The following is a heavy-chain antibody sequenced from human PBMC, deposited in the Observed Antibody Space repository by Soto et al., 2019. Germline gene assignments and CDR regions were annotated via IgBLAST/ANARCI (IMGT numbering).Heavy chain of an antibody. Sequence: QVQLVQSGAEVKKPGSSVKVSCKASGGSLSNYGISWVRQAPGQGLEWMGAIIPVFGTPNYAQKFQDRVTITADESTTTAYMEARSLTSDATAVYYCARGDATKIIVTTYYAMDVWGQGTTVTVSS. V-gene: IGHV1-69*12. J-gene: IGHJ6*02. CDR1: GGSLSNYG. CDR3: ARGDATKIIVTTYYAMDV. CDR2: IIPVFGTP. D-gene: IGHD4-17*01.